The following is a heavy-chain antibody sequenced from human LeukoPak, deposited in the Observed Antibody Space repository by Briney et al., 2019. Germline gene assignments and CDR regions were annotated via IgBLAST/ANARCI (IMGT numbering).Heavy chain of an antibody. CDR1: GFTFSGYY. CDR2: INPNNGDT. J-gene: IGHJ4*02. V-gene: IGHV1-2*02. D-gene: IGHD3-10*01. Sequence: GASVKVSCKASGFTFSGYYIYWVRQAPGQGLEWMGWINPNNGDTNYAQKFQGRVTMTTDTSTSTLYMELSRLRSDDTAVYYCARPPDVGVRRVVPVWEFDYWGQGTLVSVSS. CDR3: ARPPDVGVRRVVPVWEFDY.